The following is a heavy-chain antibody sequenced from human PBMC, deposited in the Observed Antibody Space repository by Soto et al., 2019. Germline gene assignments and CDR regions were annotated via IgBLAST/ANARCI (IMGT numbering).Heavy chain of an antibody. J-gene: IGHJ6*02. CDR1: GFTFSSYS. CDR3: ARVAYGSGSYYNYYYYGMDV. Sequence: GGSLRLSCAASGFTFSSYSMNWVRQAPGKGLEWVSSISSSSSYIYYADSVKGRFTISRDNAKNSLYLQMNSLRAEDTAVYYCARVAYGSGSYYNYYYYGMDVWGQGTTVTVSS. D-gene: IGHD3-10*01. CDR2: ISSSSSYI. V-gene: IGHV3-21*01.